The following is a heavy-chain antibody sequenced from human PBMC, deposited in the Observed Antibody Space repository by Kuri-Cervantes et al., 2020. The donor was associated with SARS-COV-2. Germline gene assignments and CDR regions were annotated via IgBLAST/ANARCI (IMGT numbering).Heavy chain of an antibody. CDR1: GFILGSYG. CDR2: ISARGGRT. V-gene: IGHV3-23*01. CDR3: ARVVAAAGRLWFDP. Sequence: GGSLRLSCEASGFILGSYGMTWVRQAPGKGLQWVSSISARGGRTAYADSVKGRFTISRDNSRKMVFLQMDKLRDEDAAVYYCARVVAAAGRLWFDPWGQGTLVTVSS. J-gene: IGHJ5*02. D-gene: IGHD2-15*01.